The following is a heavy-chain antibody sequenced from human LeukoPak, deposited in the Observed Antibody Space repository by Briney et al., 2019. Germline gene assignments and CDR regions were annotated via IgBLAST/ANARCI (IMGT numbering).Heavy chain of an antibody. CDR2: ISDSGCTT. Sequence: GGSLRLSCAASGFTFSTYAMSWVGEAPGKGVEGVSGISDSGCTTYYADSVKGRFTISRDNSKNTLYLQMNSLRAEDTAVYYCAKHSYRVDSFTDYWGQGTLVTVSS. CDR3: AKHSYRVDSFTDY. J-gene: IGHJ4*02. D-gene: IGHD5-12*01. V-gene: IGHV3-23*01. CDR1: GFTFSTYA.